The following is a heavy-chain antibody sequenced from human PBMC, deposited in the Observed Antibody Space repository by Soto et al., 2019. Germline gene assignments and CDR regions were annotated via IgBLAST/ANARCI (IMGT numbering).Heavy chain of an antibody. Sequence: QVYLVQSGAEVKKPGSSVKVSCKALRGTFTNYAFSWVRQAPGQGLEWMGGIMPFFGSGNYAQKFQGRINITADESTSSVYLELTSLRCEDTAVYYCARDRAGYYSHFVYWGQGTLVTVSS. CDR1: RGTFTNYA. CDR3: ARDRAGYYSHFVY. J-gene: IGHJ4*02. CDR2: IMPFFGSG. V-gene: IGHV1-69*01. D-gene: IGHD3-22*01.